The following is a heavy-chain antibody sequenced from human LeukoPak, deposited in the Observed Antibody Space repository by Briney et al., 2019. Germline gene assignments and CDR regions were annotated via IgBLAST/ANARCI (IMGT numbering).Heavy chain of an antibody. CDR3: ARRRVRGAISTQNWFDP. V-gene: IGHV4-34*01. J-gene: IGHJ5*02. Sequence: PSETLSLTCAVYGGSFSGYSWTWIRQPPGKGPEWIGEMSHSGYPNYNPSLKSRVAISVDTSKNQFSLKLSSVTAADTAVYYCARRRVRGAISTQNWFDPWGQGTLVTVSS. CDR2: MSHSGYP. CDR1: GGSFSGYS. D-gene: IGHD3-10*01.